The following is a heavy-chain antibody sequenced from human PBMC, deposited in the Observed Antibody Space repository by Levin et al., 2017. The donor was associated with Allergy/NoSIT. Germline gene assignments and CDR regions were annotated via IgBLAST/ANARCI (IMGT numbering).Heavy chain of an antibody. CDR3: AKPFYGSGSPHDAFDI. CDR1: GFTFSSYG. CDR2: ISYDGSNK. Sequence: PGGSLRLSCAASGFTFSSYGMHWVRQAPGKGLEWVAVISYDGSNKYYADSVKGRFTISRDNSKNTLYLQMNSLRAEDTAVYYCAKPFYGSGSPHDAFDIWGQGTMVTVSS. V-gene: IGHV3-30*18. D-gene: IGHD3-10*01. J-gene: IGHJ3*02.